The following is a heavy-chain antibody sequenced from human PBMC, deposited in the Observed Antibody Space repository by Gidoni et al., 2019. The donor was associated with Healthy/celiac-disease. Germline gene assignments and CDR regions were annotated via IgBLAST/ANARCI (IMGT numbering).Heavy chain of an antibody. J-gene: IGHJ3*02. V-gene: IGHV3-21*01. D-gene: IGHD3-3*01. CDR1: GFTFRRYS. CDR2: ISSSSSYI. Sequence: EVQLVESGGGLVKPGGSLSLSCAASGFTFRRYSMNWVRQAPGKGLEWVSSISSSSSYIYYADSVKGRFTISRDNAKNSLYLQMNSLRAEDTAVYYCARVWGPLLEWLLNAFDIWGQGTMVTVSS. CDR3: ARVWGPLLEWLLNAFDI.